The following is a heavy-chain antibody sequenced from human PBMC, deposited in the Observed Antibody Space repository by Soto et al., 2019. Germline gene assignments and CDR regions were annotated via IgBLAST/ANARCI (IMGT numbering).Heavy chain of an antibody. Sequence: PGGSLRLSCAASGFTFSSYSMNWVRQAPGKGLEWVSSISSSSSYIYYADSVKGRFTISRDNAKNSLYLQMNSLRAEDTAVYYCARVTTSDYEDAFDIWGQGTIVTV. D-gene: IGHD4-17*01. V-gene: IGHV3-21*01. CDR3: ARVTTSDYEDAFDI. J-gene: IGHJ3*02. CDR2: ISSSSSYI. CDR1: GFTFSSYS.